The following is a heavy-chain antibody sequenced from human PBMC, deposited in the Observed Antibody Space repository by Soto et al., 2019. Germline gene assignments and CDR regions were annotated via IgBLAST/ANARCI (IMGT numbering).Heavy chain of an antibody. CDR3: ARDLGYCNSSGCFRNWFDP. Sequence: QVQLVQSGAEVKTPGASVKVSCRASGYSFRTHGISWVRQAPGQGLEWMGWISTYDDKTNFPQKFQGTITMTTDISTSTAYMELRSLRSDDTAVYFCARDLGYCNSSGCFRNWFDPWGQGTLVTVSS. D-gene: IGHD2-15*01. J-gene: IGHJ5*02. CDR1: GYSFRTHG. V-gene: IGHV1-18*01. CDR2: ISTYDDKT.